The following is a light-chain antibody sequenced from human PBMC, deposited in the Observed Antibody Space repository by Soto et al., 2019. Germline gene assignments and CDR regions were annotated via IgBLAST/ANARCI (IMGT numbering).Light chain of an antibody. Sequence: DIQMTQSPSSLSASVGDRVTITCQASQDISNYLNWYQQKPGKAPKLLIHDASILQTGVPSRFSGGGSGTDFTFTITSLQPEDIATYYCQQYDILPITFGGGTKVDIK. CDR3: QQYDILPIT. V-gene: IGKV1-33*01. J-gene: IGKJ4*01. CDR1: QDISNY. CDR2: DAS.